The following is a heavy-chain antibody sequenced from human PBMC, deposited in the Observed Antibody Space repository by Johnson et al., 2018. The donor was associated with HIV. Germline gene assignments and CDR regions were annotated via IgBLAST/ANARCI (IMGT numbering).Heavy chain of an antibody. Sequence: VQLVESGGGLVQPGGSLRLSCAASGFTFSNYWMSWVRQAPGKGLEWVANIKQDGSEKYYVDSVKGRFTISRDNDKNSLYLQMNSLRAEDTAVYYCAKRFPGGYGDYGAFDIWGQGTMVTVSS. CDR2: IKQDGSEK. J-gene: IGHJ3*02. CDR3: AKRFPGGYGDYGAFDI. CDR1: GFTFSNYW. V-gene: IGHV3-7*05. D-gene: IGHD4-17*01.